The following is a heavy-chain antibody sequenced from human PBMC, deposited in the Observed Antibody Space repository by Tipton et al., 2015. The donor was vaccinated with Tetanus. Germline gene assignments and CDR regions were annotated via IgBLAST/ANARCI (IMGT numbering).Heavy chain of an antibody. CDR3: YTSGIFVSGRRVDS. D-gene: IGHD3-3*02. J-gene: IGHJ4*02. CDR1: GIIFTNAW. CDR2: VKSKADGGTT. Sequence: SLRLSCAASGIIFTNAWMNWVRQAPGKGLEWVGRVKSKADGGTTDYAAPVKGRFSITRDDSKSTLYLQMNSLKTGDPAVYFCYTSGIFVSGRRVDSWGRGSLVTVSS. V-gene: IGHV3-15*07.